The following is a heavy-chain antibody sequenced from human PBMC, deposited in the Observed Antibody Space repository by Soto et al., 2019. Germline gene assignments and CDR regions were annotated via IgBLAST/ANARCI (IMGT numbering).Heavy chain of an antibody. CDR1: GYAFTTYG. J-gene: IGHJ4*02. D-gene: IGHD1-1*01. CDR3: ARGRYGDY. CDR2: ISAHNGNT. V-gene: IGHV1-18*01. Sequence: QVHLVQSGAEVKNPGASVKVSCKVSGYAFTTYGITWVRQAPGQGLEWMGWISAHNGNTNYAQKLQGRVTVTRDTSTSTAYMELRSLRSDDTAVYYCARGRYGDYWGQGALVTVSS.